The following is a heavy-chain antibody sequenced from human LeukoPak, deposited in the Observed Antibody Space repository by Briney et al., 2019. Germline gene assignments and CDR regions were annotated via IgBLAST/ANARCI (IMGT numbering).Heavy chain of an antibody. D-gene: IGHD3-10*01. CDR3: AKDWIWFGDWEFDY. CDR1: GFTSSRHG. Sequence: PGGSLRLSCEASGFTSSRHGMHWVRQAPGKGLEWVAVIYYDGSKRFYTDAVKGRFTISRDSSKNTMSLQMNSLRAEDTAVYYCAKDWIWFGDWEFDYWGQGTLVTVSS. J-gene: IGHJ4*02. V-gene: IGHV3-30*18. CDR2: IYYDGSKR.